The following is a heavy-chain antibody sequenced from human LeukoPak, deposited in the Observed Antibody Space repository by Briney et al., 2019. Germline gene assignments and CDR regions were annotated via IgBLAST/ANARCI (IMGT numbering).Heavy chain of an antibody. J-gene: IGHJ4*02. CDR1: GGSISSYY. V-gene: IGHV4-59*01. Sequence: SETLSLTCTVSGGSISSYYWSWIRQPPGKGLEWIGYIYYSGSTNYNPSLKSRVTISVDTSKNQFSLKLSSVTAADTAVYYCARGYYYDSSGYYSRYLFDYWGQGTLVTVSS. CDR2: IYYSGST. CDR3: ARGYYYDSSGYYSRYLFDY. D-gene: IGHD3-22*01.